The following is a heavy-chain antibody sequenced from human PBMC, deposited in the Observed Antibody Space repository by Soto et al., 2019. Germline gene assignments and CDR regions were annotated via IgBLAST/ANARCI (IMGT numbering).Heavy chain of an antibody. V-gene: IGHV3-33*01. D-gene: IGHD6-13*01. CDR2: IWYDGSNK. Sequence: GGSLRLSCAASGFTFSSYGMHWVRQAPGKGLEWVAVIWYDGSNKYYADSVKGRFTISRDNSKNTLYLQMNSLRAEDTAVYYCARGVGAAAGQYYYYMDVWGKGTTVTVSS. J-gene: IGHJ6*03. CDR1: GFTFSSYG. CDR3: ARGVGAAAGQYYYYMDV.